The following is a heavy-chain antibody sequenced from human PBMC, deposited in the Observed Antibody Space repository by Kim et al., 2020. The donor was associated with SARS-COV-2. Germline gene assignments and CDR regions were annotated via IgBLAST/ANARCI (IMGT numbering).Heavy chain of an antibody. CDR3: ARAVAAPDY. J-gene: IGHJ4*02. CDR2: SEK. Sequence: SEKYYVDSVKGRFTISRDNAKNSLYLQMNSLRAEDTAVYYCARAVAAPDYWGQGTLVTVSS. D-gene: IGHD2-15*01. V-gene: IGHV3-7*03.